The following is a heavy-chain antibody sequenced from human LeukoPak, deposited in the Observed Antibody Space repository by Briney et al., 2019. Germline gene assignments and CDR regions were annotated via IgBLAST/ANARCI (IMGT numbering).Heavy chain of an antibody. Sequence: SETLSLTCTVSGGSISSSSYYWGWIRQPPGKGLEWIGSIYYSGSTYYNPSLKSRVTISVDTSKNQFSLKLSSVTAADTAVYYCARGFVLRFLEWSKSNWFDPWGQGTLVTVSS. CDR1: GGSISSSSYY. CDR3: ARGFVLRFLEWSKSNWFDP. D-gene: IGHD3-3*01. V-gene: IGHV4-39*07. J-gene: IGHJ5*02. CDR2: IYYSGST.